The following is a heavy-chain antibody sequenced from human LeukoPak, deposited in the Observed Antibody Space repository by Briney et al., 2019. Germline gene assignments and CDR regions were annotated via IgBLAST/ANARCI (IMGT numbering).Heavy chain of an antibody. CDR1: GFTFSTYS. V-gene: IGHV3-21*01. D-gene: IGHD6-13*01. Sequence: PGGSLRLSCAASGFTFSTYSMNWVRQAPGKGLEWVSSISSSSTYIYYADSVKGRSTISRDNAKNSLFLQMNSLRAEDTAVYYCAKVQDGSSWYEYFQHWGQGTLVTVSS. CDR2: ISSSSTYI. CDR3: AKVQDGSSWYEYFQH. J-gene: IGHJ1*01.